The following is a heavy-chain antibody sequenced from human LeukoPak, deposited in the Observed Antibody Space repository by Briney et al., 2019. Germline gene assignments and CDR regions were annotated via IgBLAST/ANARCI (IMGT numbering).Heavy chain of an antibody. CDR3: ARDARINYGDYGYYHYYMDV. V-gene: IGHV4-59*12. J-gene: IGHJ6*03. CDR2: IYYSGST. Sequence: SETLSLTCTVSGGSISSYYWSWIRQPPGKGLEWIGYIYYSGSTNYNPSLKSRVTMSVDTSKNQLSLKLTSVTAADTAVYYCARDARINYGDYGYYHYYMDVWGKGTTVTISS. CDR1: GGSISSYY. D-gene: IGHD4-17*01.